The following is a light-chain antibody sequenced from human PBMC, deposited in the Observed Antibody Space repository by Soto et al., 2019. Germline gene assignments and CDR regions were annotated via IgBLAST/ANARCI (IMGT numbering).Light chain of an antibody. V-gene: IGKV3-20*01. CDR2: GAS. CDR1: QGVGSSY. Sequence: EIVLTQSPGTLSLSPGERATLSCRASQGVGSSYLAWYQQKPGQAPRLLIYGASSRATGIPDRFSGSGSGTEFTLTISRLEPEDFAVYYCQQSGSSPYTFGQGTKLEIK. CDR3: QQSGSSPYT. J-gene: IGKJ2*01.